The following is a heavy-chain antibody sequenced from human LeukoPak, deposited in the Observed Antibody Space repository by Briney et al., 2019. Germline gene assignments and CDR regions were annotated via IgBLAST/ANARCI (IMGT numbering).Heavy chain of an antibody. V-gene: IGHV1-18*04. CDR3: AREFLLDSSGIFDP. Sequence: REASVKVSCKASGYTFTSYGNSWVRQAPGQGLEWMGWISAYNGNTNYAQKLQGRVTMTTDTSTSTAYMELRSLRSDDTAVYYCAREFLLDSSGIFDPWGQGTLVTVSS. CDR2: ISAYNGNT. CDR1: GYTFTSYG. J-gene: IGHJ5*02. D-gene: IGHD6-19*01.